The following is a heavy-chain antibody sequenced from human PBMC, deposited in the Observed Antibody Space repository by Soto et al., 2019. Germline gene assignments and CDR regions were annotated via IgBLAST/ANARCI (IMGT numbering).Heavy chain of an antibody. D-gene: IGHD6-19*01. CDR2: IDPSDSYT. CDR1: GYSFTSYW. V-gene: IGHV5-10-1*01. Sequence: GESLKISCKGSGYSFTSYWISWVRQMPGKGLEWMGRIDPSDSYTNYSPSFQGHVTISADKSISTAYLQWSSLKASDTAMYYCARHFHQWLPYDAFDTWGQGTMVTVSS. J-gene: IGHJ3*02. CDR3: ARHFHQWLPYDAFDT.